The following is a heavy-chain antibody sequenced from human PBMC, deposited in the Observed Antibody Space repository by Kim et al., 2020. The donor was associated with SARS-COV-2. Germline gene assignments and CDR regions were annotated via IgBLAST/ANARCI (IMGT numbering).Heavy chain of an antibody. D-gene: IGHD6-13*01. V-gene: IGHV4-39*01. Sequence: SETLSLTCTVSGGSISSSSYYWGWIRQPPGKGLEWIGSIYYSGSTYYNPSLKSRVTISVDTSKNQFSLKLSSVTAAETAVYYCARHKGLKALLTRIAAAGTRGWFDPWGQGTLVTVSS. CDR2: IYYSGST. CDR3: ARHKGLKALLTRIAAAGTRGWFDP. J-gene: IGHJ5*02. CDR1: GGSISSSSYY.